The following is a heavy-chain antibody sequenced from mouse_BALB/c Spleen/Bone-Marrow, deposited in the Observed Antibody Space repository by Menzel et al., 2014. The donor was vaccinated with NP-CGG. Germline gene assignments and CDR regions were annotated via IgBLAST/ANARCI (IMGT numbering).Heavy chain of an antibody. V-gene: IGHV5-9*02. CDR1: GFPFRSYD. J-gene: IGHJ3*01. D-gene: IGHD2-2*01. Sequence: EVQVVESGGGLVKPGGSLKLSCAASGFPFRSYDMSWVRQTPEKRLEWVATITSGDSYTYYPDSVKGRFTISRDNARNTLYLQMSSLRSEDTALYYCARQGGYDGTWFAYWGQGTLVTVSA. CDR3: ARQGGYDGTWFAY. CDR2: ITSGDSYT.